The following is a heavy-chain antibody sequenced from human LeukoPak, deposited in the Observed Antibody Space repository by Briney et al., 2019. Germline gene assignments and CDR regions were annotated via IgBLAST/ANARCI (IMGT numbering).Heavy chain of an antibody. Sequence: GGSLRLSCAASGFTFDDYAMHWVRQAPGKGLEWVSLISGDGGSTYYADSVKGRFTISRDNSKNSLYLQMNSLRTEDTALYYCAKEKIWLGELYYFDYWGQGTLVTVSS. CDR3: AKEKIWLGELYYFDY. V-gene: IGHV3-43*02. J-gene: IGHJ4*02. CDR2: ISGDGGST. D-gene: IGHD3-10*01. CDR1: GFTFDDYA.